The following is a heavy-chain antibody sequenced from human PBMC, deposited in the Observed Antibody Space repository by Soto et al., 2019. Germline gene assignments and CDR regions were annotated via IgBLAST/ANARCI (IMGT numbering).Heavy chain of an antibody. CDR1: GGSISGYY. J-gene: IGHJ6*02. Sequence: SETLSLTCTVSGGSISGYYWRWIRQPPGKGLEWIGYMYNTGSTVYNPSFKSRVTISVDTSKNQFSLKLNSVTAADTTVYYCARDLWGYCGTDCYPLDVWGQGTTVTVSS. CDR3: ARDLWGYCGTDCYPLDV. CDR2: MYNTGST. V-gene: IGHV4-59*01. D-gene: IGHD2-21*02.